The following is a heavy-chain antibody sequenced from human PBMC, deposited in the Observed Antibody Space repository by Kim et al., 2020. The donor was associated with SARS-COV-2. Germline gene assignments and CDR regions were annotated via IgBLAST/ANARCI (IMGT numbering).Heavy chain of an antibody. J-gene: IGHJ4*02. V-gene: IGHV4-59*08. CDR2: IYYSGST. D-gene: IGHD6-19*01. CDR3: ARSGAVAATGRVDY. Sequence: SETLSLTCSVSGGSISNNYWSWIRQPTGKGLDWIGYIYYSGSTTYNPSLKSRVTISVDTSKNQFSLKLSSVTAADTAMYYCARSGAVAATGRVDYWGQGTLVTVSS. CDR1: GGSISNNY.